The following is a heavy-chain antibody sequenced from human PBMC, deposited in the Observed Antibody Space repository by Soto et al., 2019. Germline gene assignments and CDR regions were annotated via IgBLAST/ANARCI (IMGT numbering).Heavy chain of an antibody. Sequence: WIWIRQHPGKGLEWIGYIYYSGSTYYNPSLKSRVTISVDTSKNQFSLKLSSVTAADTAVYYCARGLSVTLFVNWGQGTLVTVSS. V-gene: IGHV4-31*02. D-gene: IGHD4-17*01. CDR2: IYYSGST. CDR3: ARGLSVTLFVN. J-gene: IGHJ4*02.